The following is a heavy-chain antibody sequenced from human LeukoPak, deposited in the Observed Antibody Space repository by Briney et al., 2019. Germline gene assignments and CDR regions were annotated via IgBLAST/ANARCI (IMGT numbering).Heavy chain of an antibody. J-gene: IGHJ4*02. CDR3: ARAYCSSTSCSRLGYFNY. Sequence: SETLSLTCTVSGGSISSGDYYWSWIRQPPGKGLEWIGYIYYSGSTYYNPSLKSRVTISVDTSKNQFSLKLSSVTATDTAVYYCARAYCSSTSCSRLGYFNYWGQGTLVTVSS. CDR1: GGSISSGDYY. CDR2: IYYSGST. D-gene: IGHD2-2*01. V-gene: IGHV4-30-4*08.